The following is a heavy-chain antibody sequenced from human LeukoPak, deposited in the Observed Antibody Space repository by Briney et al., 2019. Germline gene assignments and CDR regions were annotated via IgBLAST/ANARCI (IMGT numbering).Heavy chain of an antibody. CDR2: IIPIFGTA. D-gene: IGHD4-23*01. Sequence: SVKVSCKASGGTFSSYAISWVRQAPGQGLEWMGGIIPIFGTANYAQKFQGRVTITADESTSTAYMELSSLRSEDTAVYYCARVRRKGYGGNSAPFDYWGQGTLVTVSS. CDR1: GGTFSSYA. CDR3: ARVRRKGYGGNSAPFDY. V-gene: IGHV1-69*13. J-gene: IGHJ4*02.